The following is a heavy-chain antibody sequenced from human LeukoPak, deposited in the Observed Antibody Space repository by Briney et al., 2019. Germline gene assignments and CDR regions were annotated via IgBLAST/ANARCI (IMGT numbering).Heavy chain of an antibody. Sequence: SETLSLTCTVSGGSISSYYWSWIRQPPGKGLEWIGYIYYSGSTNYNPSLKSRVTISVDTSKNQFSLKLSSVTAADTAVYYCARVPVKWLGGMDVRGQGTTVTVSS. J-gene: IGHJ6*02. D-gene: IGHD6-19*01. CDR3: ARVPVKWLGGMDV. CDR2: IYYSGST. CDR1: GGSISSYY. V-gene: IGHV4-59*01.